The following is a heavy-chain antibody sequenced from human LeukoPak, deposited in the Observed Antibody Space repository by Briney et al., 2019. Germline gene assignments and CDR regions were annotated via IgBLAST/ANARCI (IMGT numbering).Heavy chain of an antibody. V-gene: IGHV3-30*18. J-gene: IGHJ6*03. CDR2: ISYDGSNK. CDR1: GFTFSSYG. Sequence: PGGSLRLSCAASGFTFSSYGMHWVRQAPGKGLEWVAVISYDGSNKYYADSVKGRFTISRDNSKNTLYLQMNSLRAEDTAVYYCAKVQSSTSYWGPYYYYYYMDVWGKGTTVTVSS. D-gene: IGHD6-13*01. CDR3: AKVQSSTSYWGPYYYYYYMDV.